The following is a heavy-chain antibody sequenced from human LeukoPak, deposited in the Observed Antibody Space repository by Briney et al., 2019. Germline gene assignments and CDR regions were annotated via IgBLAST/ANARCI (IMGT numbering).Heavy chain of an antibody. D-gene: IGHD1-1*01. J-gene: IGHJ5*02. V-gene: IGHV3-30*03. CDR1: GFTFSNYG. Sequence: GGSLRLSCAASGFTFSNYGMHWVRQAPDETMEWVAVVAYDGSKKYYADSVRGRFTISRDNSKNRVYLQMNSLRVEYSAVYFCLNDWFDPWGQGTLVTVSS. CDR2: VAYDGSKK. CDR3: LNDWFDP.